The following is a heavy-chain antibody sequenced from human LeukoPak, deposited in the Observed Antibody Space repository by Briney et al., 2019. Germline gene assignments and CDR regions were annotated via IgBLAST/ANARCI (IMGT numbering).Heavy chain of an antibody. CDR2: IYYSGST. J-gene: IGHJ4*02. Sequence: SETLSLTCAVYGGSFSGYYWSWIRQPPGKGLEWIGSIYYSGSTYYNPSLKSRVTISVDTSKNQFPLKLSSVTAADTAVYYCARLDEIDRRLDYWGQGTLVTVSS. CDR1: GGSFSGYY. D-gene: IGHD3-22*01. CDR3: ARLDEIDRRLDY. V-gene: IGHV4-34*01.